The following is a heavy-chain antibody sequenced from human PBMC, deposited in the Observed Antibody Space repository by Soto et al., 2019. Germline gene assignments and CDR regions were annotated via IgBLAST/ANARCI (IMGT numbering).Heavy chain of an antibody. CDR1: GFTFSSYA. CDR2: ISGSGGST. J-gene: IGHJ5*02. V-gene: IGHV3-23*01. CDR3: AKDPKRSSSTSRNNWFDP. D-gene: IGHD2-2*01. Sequence: GGSLRLSCAASGFTFSSYAMSWVRQAPGKGLEWVSAISGSGGSTYYADSVKGRFTISRDNSKNTLYLQMNSLRAEDTAAYYCAKDPKRSSSTSRNNWFDPWGQGTLVTAPQ.